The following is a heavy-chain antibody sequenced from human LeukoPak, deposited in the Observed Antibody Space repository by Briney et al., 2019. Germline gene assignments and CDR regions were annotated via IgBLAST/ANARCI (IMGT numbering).Heavy chain of an antibody. J-gene: IGHJ4*02. CDR2: ISGSGGST. V-gene: IGHV3-23*01. Sequence: GGSLRLFCAASGFTFSNYAMSWVRQAPGKGLEWVSAISGSGGSTYYADSVKGRFTISRDNSKNTLYLQMNSLRAEDTAVYYCAKYGDESSGYYSDWGQGTLVTVSS. D-gene: IGHD3-22*01. CDR3: AKYGDESSGYYSD. CDR1: GFTFSNYA.